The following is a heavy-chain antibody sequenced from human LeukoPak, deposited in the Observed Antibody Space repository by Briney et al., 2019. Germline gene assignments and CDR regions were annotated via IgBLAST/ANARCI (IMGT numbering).Heavy chain of an antibody. Sequence: GESLKISCKGSGYSFTSYWIGWVRQMPGKGLEWMGIIYPGDPDTRYSPSFQGQVTISADKSISTAYLQWSSLKASDTAMYYCARRRGRYSYGYIYALDYWGQGTLVTVSS. V-gene: IGHV5-51*01. CDR3: ARRRGRYSYGYIYALDY. CDR2: IYPGDPDT. J-gene: IGHJ4*02. D-gene: IGHD5-18*01. CDR1: GYSFTSYW.